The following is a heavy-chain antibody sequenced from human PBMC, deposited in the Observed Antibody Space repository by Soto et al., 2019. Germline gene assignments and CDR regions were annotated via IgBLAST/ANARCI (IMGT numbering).Heavy chain of an antibody. Sequence: GGSLRLSCAVSGFRFDGYAMHWVRQAPGKGLEWVSGISWNSGIIGYADSVKGRFTISRDNAENSLYLHMNSLRVEDTALYYCASSIAVAGSDAFDIWGQGTMVTVSS. D-gene: IGHD6-19*01. CDR3: ASSIAVAGSDAFDI. CDR2: ISWNSGII. V-gene: IGHV3-9*01. CDR1: GFRFDGYA. J-gene: IGHJ3*02.